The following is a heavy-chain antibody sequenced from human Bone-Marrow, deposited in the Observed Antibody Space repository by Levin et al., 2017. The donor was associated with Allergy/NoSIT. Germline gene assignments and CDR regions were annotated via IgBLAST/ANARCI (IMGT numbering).Heavy chain of an antibody. CDR3: AKGVNNMVRGGHYYGMDG. J-gene: IGHJ6*02. CDR1: GFTFDDYA. V-gene: IGHV3-9*01. CDR2: ISWNSGSI. D-gene: IGHD3-10*01. Sequence: GGSLRLSCAASGFTFDDYAMHWVRQAPGKGLEWVSGISWNSGSIGYADSVKGRFTISRDNAKNSLYLQMNSLRAEDTALYYCAKGVNNMVRGGHYYGMDGWGQGTTVTVSS.